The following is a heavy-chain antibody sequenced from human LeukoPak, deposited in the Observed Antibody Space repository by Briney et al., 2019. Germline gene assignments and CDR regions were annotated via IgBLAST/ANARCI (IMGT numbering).Heavy chain of an antibody. Sequence: PSETLSLTCTVSGGSISSSSYYWGWIRQPPGKGLEWIGSIYYSGSTYYNPSLKSRVTISVDTSKNQFSLKLSSVTAADTAVYYCARQVLLWFGEFPRWFDPWGQGTLVTVSS. J-gene: IGHJ5*02. CDR3: ARQVLLWFGEFPRWFDP. V-gene: IGHV4-39*01. D-gene: IGHD3-10*01. CDR2: IYYSGST. CDR1: GGSISSSSYY.